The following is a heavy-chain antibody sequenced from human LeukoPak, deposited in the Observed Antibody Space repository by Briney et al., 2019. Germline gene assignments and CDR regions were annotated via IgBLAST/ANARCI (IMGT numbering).Heavy chain of an antibody. CDR2: IYRRGDT. D-gene: IGHD3-16*01. J-gene: IGHJ4*02. CDR3: ARGAAGGAGGIDY. Sequence: PGGSLRLSCAASGFTVSSNYMSWVRQAPGKGLEWVSIIYRRGDTYYADSVKGRFNVTRDNSKSTVYFQMNSLRAEDTAVYYCARGAAGGAGGIDYWGKGTPVSSSS. CDR1: GFTVSSNY. V-gene: IGHV3-53*01.